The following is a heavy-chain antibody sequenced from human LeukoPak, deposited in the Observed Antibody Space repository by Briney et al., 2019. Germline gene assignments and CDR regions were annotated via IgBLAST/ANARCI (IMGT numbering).Heavy chain of an antibody. V-gene: IGHV3-33*06. D-gene: IGHD2-2*01. CDR2: IRYDGSDK. J-gene: IGHJ4*02. CDR1: GFTFSSYG. Sequence: GGSLRLSCAASGFTFSSYGMHWVRQAPGKGLEWVAVIRYDGSDKFYADSVKGRFSISKDNSKNMLYLQMNSLRAEDTAVYYCAKDKCSSTSCYPNYFDYWGQGTLVTVSS. CDR3: AKDKCSSTSCYPNYFDY.